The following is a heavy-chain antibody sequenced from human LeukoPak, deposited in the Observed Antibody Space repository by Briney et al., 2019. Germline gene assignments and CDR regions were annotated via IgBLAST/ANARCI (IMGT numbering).Heavy chain of an antibody. Sequence: ASVKVSFKASGYTFTGHFLHCVRQAPGQGLEWMGWINPCSGDTNYAQKFQGRVTMTRGTSISTAYLDLSRLTSADTAVYHCARDAEYQLRNNWFDPWGQGTLVTVSS. J-gene: IGHJ5*02. V-gene: IGHV1-2*02. CDR3: ARDAEYQLRNNWFDP. CDR2: INPCSGDT. D-gene: IGHD2-2*01. CDR1: GYTFTGHF.